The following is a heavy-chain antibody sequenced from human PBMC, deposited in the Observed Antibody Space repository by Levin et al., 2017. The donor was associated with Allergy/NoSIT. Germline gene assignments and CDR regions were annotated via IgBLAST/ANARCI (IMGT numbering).Heavy chain of an antibody. Sequence: PGGSLRLSCAASGFTFSSYAMHWVRQAPGKGLEWVAVISYDGSNKYYADSVKGRFTISRDNSKNTLYLQMNSLRAEDTAVYYCARDEGSSWYFWIIGKKRENDAFDIWGQGTMVTVSS. V-gene: IGHV3-30-3*01. J-gene: IGHJ3*02. CDR3: ARDEGSSWYFWIIGKKRENDAFDI. CDR1: GFTFSSYA. CDR2: ISYDGSNK. D-gene: IGHD6-13*01.